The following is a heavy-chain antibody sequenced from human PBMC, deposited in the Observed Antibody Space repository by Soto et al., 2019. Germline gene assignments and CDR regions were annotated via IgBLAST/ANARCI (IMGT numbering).Heavy chain of an antibody. Sequence: SVKVSCKASGGTFSSYAISWVRQAPGQGLEWMGGIIPIFGTANYAQKFQGRVTITADESTSTAYMELSSLRSEDTAVYYCARVPDRGYSSYSEFWFDPWGQGTLVTVS. V-gene: IGHV1-69*13. CDR3: ARVPDRGYSSYSEFWFDP. J-gene: IGHJ5*02. CDR1: GGTFSSYA. CDR2: IIPIFGTA. D-gene: IGHD5-18*01.